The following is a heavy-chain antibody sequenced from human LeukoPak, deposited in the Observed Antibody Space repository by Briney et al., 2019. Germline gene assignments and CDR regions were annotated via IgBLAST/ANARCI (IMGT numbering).Heavy chain of an antibody. V-gene: IGHV4-59*01. CDR3: ARSSSWEGWLDP. D-gene: IGHD6-13*01. Sequence: PSETLSLTCTVSGGSISSYYWSWIRQPPGKGLEWIGYIYYSGSTNYNPSLKSRVTISVDTSKNQFSLKLSSVTAADAAVYYCARSSSWEGWLDPWGQGTLVTVSS. J-gene: IGHJ5*02. CDR2: IYYSGST. CDR1: GGSISSYY.